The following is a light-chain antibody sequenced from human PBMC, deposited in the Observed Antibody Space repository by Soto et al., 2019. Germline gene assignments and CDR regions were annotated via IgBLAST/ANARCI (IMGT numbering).Light chain of an antibody. Sequence: EIVLTQSPATLSLSPGERATLSCRASQSVSSYLAWYQQKPGQAPRLLIYDASNRATGIPARFSGSGSGTDFTLTISSIAPEDFAVYYCQQRSNWPPTFGQGTKVEIK. V-gene: IGKV3-11*01. CDR1: QSVSSY. CDR3: QQRSNWPPT. CDR2: DAS. J-gene: IGKJ1*01.